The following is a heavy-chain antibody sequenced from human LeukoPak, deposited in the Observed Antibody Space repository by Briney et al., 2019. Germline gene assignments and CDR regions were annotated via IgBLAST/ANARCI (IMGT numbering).Heavy chain of an antibody. CDR3: TTLRQI. CDR2: IKSETDGGTT. Sequence: NPGGSLRLSCAASGLTSSNAWMSWVRQAPGKGLEWVARIKSETDGGTTDYTAPVKGRFTISRDDSKNMLYLQMNSLETEDTAVYFCTTLRQIWGQGTLVTVSS. V-gene: IGHV3-15*01. CDR1: GLTSSNAW. J-gene: IGHJ4*02.